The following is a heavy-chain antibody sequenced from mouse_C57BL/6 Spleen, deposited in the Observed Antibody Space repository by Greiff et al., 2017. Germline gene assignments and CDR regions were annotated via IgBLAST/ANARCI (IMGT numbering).Heavy chain of an antibody. CDR2: IYPRDGST. CDR1: GYTFTDHT. CDR3: ARPPYYGSSPYYFDY. Sequence: VQLQESDAELVKPGASVKISCKVSGYTFTDHTIHWMKQRPEQGLEWIGYIYPRDGSTKYNEKFKGKATLTADKSSSTAYLQLNSLTSEDSAVYFCARPPYYGSSPYYFDYWGQGTTLTVSS. D-gene: IGHD1-1*01. V-gene: IGHV1-78*01. J-gene: IGHJ2*01.